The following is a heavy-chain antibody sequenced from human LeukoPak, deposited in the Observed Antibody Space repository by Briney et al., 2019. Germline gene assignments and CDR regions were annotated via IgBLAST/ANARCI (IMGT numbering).Heavy chain of an antibody. CDR3: ARLPGGYFDWLLMGYDY. V-gene: IGHV4-34*01. CDR1: GGSFSGYY. CDR2: INHSGST. D-gene: IGHD3-9*01. Sequence: SETLSLTCAVYGGSFSGYYSSWIRQPPGKGLEWIGEINHSGSTNYNPSLKSRVTISVDTSKNQFSLKLSSVTAADTAVYYCARLPGGYFDWLLMGYDYWGQGTLVTVSS. J-gene: IGHJ4*02.